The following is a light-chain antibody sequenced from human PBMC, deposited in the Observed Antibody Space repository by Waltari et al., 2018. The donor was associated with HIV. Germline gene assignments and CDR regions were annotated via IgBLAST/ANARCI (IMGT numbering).Light chain of an antibody. CDR3: QVWDSDAYV. Sequence: QPPPVSVAPGLTATLTSPGHPIGSKTFHWYQQRTGQAPVLVIKFDKQRPSGIPERFSGSNSGGSAALTITEVEAGDEADYYCQVWDSDAYVFGPGTRLTV. J-gene: IGLJ1*01. V-gene: IGLV3-21*01. CDR2: FDK. CDR1: PIGSKT.